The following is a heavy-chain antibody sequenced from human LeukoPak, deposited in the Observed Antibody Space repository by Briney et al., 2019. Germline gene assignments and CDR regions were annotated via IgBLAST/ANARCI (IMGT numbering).Heavy chain of an antibody. V-gene: IGHV3-64*01. Sequence: GGSLRLSCAASGFTFSSSAMHWVRQAPGKGLEYVSAISSNGGSTYYANSVKGRFTISRDNAKNSLYLQMNSLRAEDTAVYYCARWYYGSGSWVLDYWGQGTLVTVSS. D-gene: IGHD3-10*01. J-gene: IGHJ4*02. CDR2: ISSNGGST. CDR3: ARWYYGSGSWVLDY. CDR1: GFTFSSSA.